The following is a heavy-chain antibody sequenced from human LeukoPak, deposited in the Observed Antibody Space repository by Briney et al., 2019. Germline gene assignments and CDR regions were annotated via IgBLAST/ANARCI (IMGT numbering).Heavy chain of an antibody. CDR2: IYWDDDK. CDR1: GFSLSTSGVG. Sequence: SGPTLVKPTQTLTLTCTFSGFSLSTSGVGVGWIRQPPGKALEWLALIYWDDDKRYSPSLKSRLTITKDTSKNQVVLTMTNMDPVDTATCYCAHSGVRGVMTRPYYFDYWGQGTLVTVSS. J-gene: IGHJ4*02. CDR3: AHSGVRGVMTRPYYFDY. V-gene: IGHV2-5*02. D-gene: IGHD3-10*01.